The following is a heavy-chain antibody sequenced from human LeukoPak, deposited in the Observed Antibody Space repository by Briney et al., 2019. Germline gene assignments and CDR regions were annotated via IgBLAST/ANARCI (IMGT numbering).Heavy chain of an antibody. CDR2: ISYDGSNK. D-gene: IGHD6-19*01. CDR1: GFTFSSYG. J-gene: IGHJ6*02. V-gene: IGHV3-30*18. CDR3: VKGVAAYYYGMDV. Sequence: GGSLRLSCAASGFTFSSYGMHWVRQAPGKGLEWVAVISYDGSNKYYADSVKGRFTISRDNSKNTLYLQMSSLRAEDTAVYYCVKGVAAYYYGMDVWGQGTTVTVSS.